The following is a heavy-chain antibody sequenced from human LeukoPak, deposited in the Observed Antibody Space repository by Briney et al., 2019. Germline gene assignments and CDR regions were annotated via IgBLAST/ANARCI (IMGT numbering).Heavy chain of an antibody. Sequence: SETLSLTCTVSGGSISSHYWAWLRQPPGKGLEWIGWMFFTGDTNYNPSLKSRVTISVDHSKDQFSLKLTSVTAADTAVYYCAKEGNDYGANSIDYWGQGTLVTVSS. CDR3: AKEGNDYGANSIDY. J-gene: IGHJ4*02. V-gene: IGHV4-59*11. D-gene: IGHD4-23*01. CDR1: GGSISSHY. CDR2: MFFTGDT.